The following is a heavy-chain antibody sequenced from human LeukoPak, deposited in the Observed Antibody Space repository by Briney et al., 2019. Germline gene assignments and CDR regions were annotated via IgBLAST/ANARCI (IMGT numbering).Heavy chain of an antibody. CDR2: FSGSGGDT. Sequence: GGSLRLSCAASGFTFSSYAMSWVRQAPGKGLEWVSAFSGSGGDTYYADSVKGRFTISRDNSKNTLYLQMNSLRAEDTAVYYCAKGRSYGPLYYYYYMDVWGKGTTVTVSS. CDR3: AKGRSYGPLYYYYYMDV. V-gene: IGHV3-23*01. CDR1: GFTFSSYA. J-gene: IGHJ6*03. D-gene: IGHD5-18*01.